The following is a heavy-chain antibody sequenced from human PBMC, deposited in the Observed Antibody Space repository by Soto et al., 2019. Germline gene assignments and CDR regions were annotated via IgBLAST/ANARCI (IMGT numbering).Heavy chain of an antibody. Sequence: SETLSLTCAVYGGSFSGYYWSWIRQPPGKGLEWIGEIIHSGSTIYNPSLKSRVTISVDTSKNQFPVKLSFVTAADTAVYYCARVPRGIFGVDAFDIWGQGTMVTVSS. J-gene: IGHJ3*02. CDR3: ARVPRGIFGVDAFDI. V-gene: IGHV4-34*12. CDR1: GGSFSGYY. CDR2: IIHSGST. D-gene: IGHD3-3*01.